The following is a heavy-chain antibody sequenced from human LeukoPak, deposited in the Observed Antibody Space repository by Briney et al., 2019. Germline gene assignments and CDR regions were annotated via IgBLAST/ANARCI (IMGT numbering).Heavy chain of an antibody. CDR2: INTDGSST. D-gene: IGHD3-22*01. CDR1: GFTFSTYW. Sequence: PGGSLRLSCAASGFTFSTYWMHWVRQAPGKGLVWVSRINTDGSSTTYADSVKGRFTISRDNARNTVYLQVSSLRAEDTSVYYCARQSYYYDSSGYYHDYWGQGTLVTVSS. CDR3: ARQSYYYDSSGYYHDY. V-gene: IGHV3-74*01. J-gene: IGHJ4*02.